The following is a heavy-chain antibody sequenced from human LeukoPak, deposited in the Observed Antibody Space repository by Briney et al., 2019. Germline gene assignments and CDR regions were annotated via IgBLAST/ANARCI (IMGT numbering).Heavy chain of an antibody. Sequence: SVKVSCKASGGTFSSYAISWVRQAPGQGLEWMGGIIPIFGTANYAQKFQGRVTITADESTSTAYMELGSLRSEDTAVYYCARDHANFDWLLYLDYWGQGTLVTVSS. CDR2: IIPIFGTA. D-gene: IGHD3-9*01. J-gene: IGHJ4*02. V-gene: IGHV1-69*13. CDR3: ARDHANFDWLLYLDY. CDR1: GGTFSSYA.